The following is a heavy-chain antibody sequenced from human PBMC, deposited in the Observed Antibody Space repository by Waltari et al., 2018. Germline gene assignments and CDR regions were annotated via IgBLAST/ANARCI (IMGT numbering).Heavy chain of an antibody. V-gene: IGHV3-48*04. D-gene: IGHD2-2*02. CDR3: AREFYAIVVVPAAIPGETDAFDI. CDR1: GFPFSSYS. Sequence: EVQLVESGGGLVQPGGSLRLYCAASGFPFSSYSMNWVRQAPGKGLEWVSYISSSSSTIYYADSVKGRFTISRDNAKNSLYLQMNSLRAEDTAVYYCAREFYAIVVVPAAIPGETDAFDIWGQGTMVTVSS. J-gene: IGHJ3*02. CDR2: ISSSSSTI.